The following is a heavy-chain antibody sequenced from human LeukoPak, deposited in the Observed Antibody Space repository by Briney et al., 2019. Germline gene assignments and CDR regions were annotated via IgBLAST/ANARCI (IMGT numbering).Heavy chain of an antibody. CDR3: ARHAHSSTFIHSNWFDP. J-gene: IGHJ5*02. Sequence: GEALKISCKGSGYSFPSYWIGWVRQMPGKGLEWMGIIYPGDSNTRYSPSFQGQVTISADKSISTAYLQWSRLQASDTAMYYCARHAHSSTFIHSNWFDPWGQGTLVTVSS. CDR1: GYSFPSYW. V-gene: IGHV5-51*01. CDR2: IYPGDSNT. D-gene: IGHD6-13*01.